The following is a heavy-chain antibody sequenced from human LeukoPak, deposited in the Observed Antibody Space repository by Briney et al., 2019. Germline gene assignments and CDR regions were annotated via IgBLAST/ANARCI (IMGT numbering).Heavy chain of an antibody. D-gene: IGHD1/OR15-1a*01. Sequence: SGGSLRLSCAASGFTFSNYAMAWVRQAPGRGLEWVSGIGSSTDNKYYADSVKGRFTISRDNSKNTLYLQMNSLRAEDTAVYYCANAMGRLEHNWGQGTLVTVSS. CDR2: IGSSTDNK. CDR3: ANAMGRLEHN. CDR1: GFTFSNYA. J-gene: IGHJ4*02. V-gene: IGHV3-23*01.